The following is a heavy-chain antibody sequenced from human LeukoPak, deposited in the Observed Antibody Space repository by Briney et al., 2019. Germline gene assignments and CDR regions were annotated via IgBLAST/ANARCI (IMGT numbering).Heavy chain of an antibody. V-gene: IGHV1-18*01. J-gene: IGHJ4*02. CDR1: GYTFTSYG. CDR3: ARSDYYDTSGSAHLFDY. D-gene: IGHD3-22*01. CDR2: ISPNNGNT. Sequence: ASVKVACKASGYTFTSYGITWVRQAPGQGLEWMAWISPNNGNTNYAQNLQGRVTMTTDTSTSTAYMELRSLRSDDTAVYYCARSDYYDTSGSAHLFDYWGQGTLVTVSS.